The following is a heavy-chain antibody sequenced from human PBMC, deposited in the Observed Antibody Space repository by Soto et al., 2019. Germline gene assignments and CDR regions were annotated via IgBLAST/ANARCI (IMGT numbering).Heavy chain of an antibody. D-gene: IGHD3-22*01. J-gene: IGHJ5*01. Sequence: PGGSLRLSCAASGFNFSKFAMTWVRRAPGKGLEWLAAVSGDGKSTYYADSANGRFPISRDNSRNTVSLLLTSLRVDDTALYYCCKTTSFYFDKGALLFSWGHGTLVTVSS. CDR1: GFNFSKFA. V-gene: IGHV3-23*01. CDR2: VSGDGKST. CDR3: CKTTSFYFDKGALLFS.